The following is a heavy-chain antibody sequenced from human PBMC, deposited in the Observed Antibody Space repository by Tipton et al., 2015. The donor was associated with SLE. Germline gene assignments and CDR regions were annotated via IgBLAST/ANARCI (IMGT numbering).Heavy chain of an antibody. Sequence: GLVKPSETLSLTCGVYGGSFSDYSWSWIRQPPGKGLEWIGEINHSGSTNQNPSLKSRVTISVDTSKNQFSLKLSSVTAADTAVYYCARGRLLEWLSSYYYYYGMDVWGQGTPVTVSS. J-gene: IGHJ6*02. CDR2: INHSGST. CDR1: GGSFSDYS. CDR3: ARGRLLEWLSSYYYYYGMDV. V-gene: IGHV4-34*01. D-gene: IGHD3-3*01.